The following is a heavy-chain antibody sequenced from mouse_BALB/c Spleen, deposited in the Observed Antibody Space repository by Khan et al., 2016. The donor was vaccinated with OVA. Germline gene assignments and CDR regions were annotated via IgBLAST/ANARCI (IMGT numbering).Heavy chain of an antibody. CDR1: GDSITSGF. J-gene: IGHJ4*01. Sequence: EVELVESGPSLVKPSQTLSLTCSVTGDSITSGFWNWIRKFPGNKFEYMGYITYSGNTYYNPSLKSRISITPDTSKSQYYLQLNSVTTEDTATYYCARSYGSWAMDYWGQGTSVTVSS. D-gene: IGHD1-1*01. V-gene: IGHV3-8*02. CDR3: ARSYGSWAMDY. CDR2: ITYSGNT.